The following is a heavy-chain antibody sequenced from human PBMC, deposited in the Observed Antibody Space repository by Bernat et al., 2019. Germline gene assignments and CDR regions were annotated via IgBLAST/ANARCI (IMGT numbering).Heavy chain of an antibody. J-gene: IGHJ5*02. CDR3: VHRQATALGNFIDP. V-gene: IGHV2-5*02. Sequence: QITLKESGPTLVKPTQTLTLTCSFSGFSLGTSGVAVGWIRQPPGKALEWLALIYWDDDKRYSPSLRSRLTITKDTSKNRVVLTMTNMDPVDTGTYYCVHRQATALGNFIDPWGQGALVTVSS. CDR2: IYWDDDK. CDR1: GFSLGTSGVA. D-gene: IGHD4-23*01.